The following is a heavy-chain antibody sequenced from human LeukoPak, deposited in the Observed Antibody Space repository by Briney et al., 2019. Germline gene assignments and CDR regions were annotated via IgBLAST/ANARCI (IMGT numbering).Heavy chain of an antibody. CDR3: AREPTSGREPTSGRPLDY. V-gene: IGHV4-4*07. CDR2: IYSSGSN. CDR1: GGSISGYF. D-gene: IGHD5-12*01. J-gene: IGHJ4*02. Sequence: SETLSLTCTVSGGSISGYFWSWIRQPAGKGLEWIGRIYSSGSNNYNPSLKSRVTMSLDTSKDHLSLNLSSVTAADTAVYYCAREPTSGREPTSGRPLDYWGQGTLVTVSS.